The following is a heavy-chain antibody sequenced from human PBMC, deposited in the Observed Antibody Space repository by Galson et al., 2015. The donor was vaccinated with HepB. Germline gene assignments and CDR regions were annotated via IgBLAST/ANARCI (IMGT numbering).Heavy chain of an antibody. D-gene: IGHD6-19*01. CDR1: GFTFSSYS. CDR2: ISSSTI. J-gene: IGHJ6*03. V-gene: IGHV3-48*01. Sequence: SLRLSCAGSGFTFSSYSMNWVRQAPGKGLEWVSYISSSTIYYADSVKGRFTISRDNAKNSLYLQMNSLRAEDTAVYYCARGTISQWLVRYYYYMDVWGKGTTVTVSS. CDR3: ARGTISQWLVRYYYYMDV.